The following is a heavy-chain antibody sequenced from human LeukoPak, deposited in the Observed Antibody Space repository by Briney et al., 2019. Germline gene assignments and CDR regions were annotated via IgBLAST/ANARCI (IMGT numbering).Heavy chain of an antibody. Sequence: GGSLRLSCAASGFTFSSYAMSWVRQAPGKGLEWVSSISSSSYIYYADSVKGRFTISRDNAKNSLYLQMNSLRAEDTAVYYCARDVDCGGDCYSAIPAAFDIWGQGTMVTVSS. D-gene: IGHD2-21*01. CDR1: GFTFSSYA. CDR2: ISSSSYI. CDR3: ARDVDCGGDCYSAIPAAFDI. J-gene: IGHJ3*02. V-gene: IGHV3-21*01.